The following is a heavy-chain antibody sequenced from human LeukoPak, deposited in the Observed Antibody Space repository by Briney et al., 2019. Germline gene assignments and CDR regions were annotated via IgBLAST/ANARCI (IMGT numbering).Heavy chain of an antibody. Sequence: PSETLSLTCAVYGGSFSGYYWSWIRQPPGKGLEWIGGINHSGSTNYNPSLKSRVTISVDTSKNQFSLKLSSVTAADTAVYYCARGWGYCSSTSCYSFDYWGQGTLVTVSS. CDR1: GGSFSGYY. V-gene: IGHV4-34*01. D-gene: IGHD2-2*01. J-gene: IGHJ4*02. CDR2: INHSGST. CDR3: ARGWGYCSSTSCYSFDY.